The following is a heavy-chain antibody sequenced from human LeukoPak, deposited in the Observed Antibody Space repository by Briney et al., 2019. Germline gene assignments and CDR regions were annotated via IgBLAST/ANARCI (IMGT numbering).Heavy chain of an antibody. CDR1: GGSISSYY. CDR2: IHYSGST. V-gene: IGHV4-59*01. Sequence: SETLSLTCTVSGGSISSYYWSWIRQPPGKGLEWIGYIHYSGSTNYNPSLKGRVTISVDSSMNQFSLKLRSVTAADTAVYYCARAPGSAYSSYYFDFWGQGTLVTVSS. J-gene: IGHJ4*02. D-gene: IGHD3-22*01. CDR3: ARAPGSAYSSYYFDF.